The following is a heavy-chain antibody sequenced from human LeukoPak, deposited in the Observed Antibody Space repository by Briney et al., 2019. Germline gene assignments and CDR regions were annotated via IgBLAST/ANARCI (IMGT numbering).Heavy chain of an antibody. CDR1: RYTFTGYY. CDR3: ARGGDFWSGEGAFDI. CDR2: INPNSGGT. V-gene: IGHV1-2*02. D-gene: IGHD3-3*01. J-gene: IGHJ3*02. Sequence: ASVKVSCTASRYTFTGYYMHWVRQAPGQGLDWMGWINPNSGGTNYAQKFQGRVTMTRDTSISTAYMELSRVRSDDTAVYYCARGGDFWSGEGAFDIWGQGTMVTVSS.